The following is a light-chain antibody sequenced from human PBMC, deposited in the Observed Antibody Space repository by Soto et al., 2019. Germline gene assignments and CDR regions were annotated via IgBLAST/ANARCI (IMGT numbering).Light chain of an antibody. Sequence: SYELPQPPSVSVAPGQTARASCGGNDNESKSVHWYQQKPGQAPVLVVYDDSDRPSGIPERFSGSNSGNTATLTISRVEAWDEADYYCQVWDSSSDHSVFGTGTKLTVL. CDR3: QVWDSSSDHSV. V-gene: IGLV3-21*02. J-gene: IGLJ1*01. CDR1: DNESKS. CDR2: DDS.